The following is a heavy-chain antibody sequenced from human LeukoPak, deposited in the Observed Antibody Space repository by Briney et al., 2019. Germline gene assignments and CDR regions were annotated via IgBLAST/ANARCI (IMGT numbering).Heavy chain of an antibody. J-gene: IGHJ4*02. CDR2: VSSSGSTI. CDR1: GFTFSSYE. D-gene: IGHD3-10*01. V-gene: IGHV3-48*03. Sequence: GGSLRLSCAASGFTFSSYEMNWVRQAPGKGLEWVSYVSSSGSTIYYADSVKGRFTISRDNAKNSLYLQMNSLRAEDTAVYYCARQGWFGELTWGYFDYWGQGTLVTVSS. CDR3: ARQGWFGELTWGYFDY.